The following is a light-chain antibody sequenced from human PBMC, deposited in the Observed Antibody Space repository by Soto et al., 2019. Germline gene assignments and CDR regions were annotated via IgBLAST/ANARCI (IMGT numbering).Light chain of an antibody. CDR3: CSYVGTSSSFV. V-gene: IGLV2-11*01. Sequence: QSVLTQPRSVSGSPGQSVTISCTGSSNDVGGYNYVSWYQQRPGKAPKLLIYDVTKWQPGAPDRFSGSKSGNTASLTISGLQADDEADYYCCSYVGTSSSFVFGTGTKVTVL. J-gene: IGLJ1*01. CDR1: SNDVGGYNY. CDR2: DVT.